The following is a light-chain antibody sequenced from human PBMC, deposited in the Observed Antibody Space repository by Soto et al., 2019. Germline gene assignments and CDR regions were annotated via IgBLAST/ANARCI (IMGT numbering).Light chain of an antibody. Sequence: EVVLTQCPVTLSLSPGERASRSCRASQFLSSYLAWYQQIPGQPPRLLIVSSSRRPTDVPARFSGSGSGTDFTLTISSLQSEDSAFYYCQQYGSSPRITFGQGTRLEIK. CDR3: QQYGSSPRIT. CDR1: QFLSSY. J-gene: IGKJ5*01. V-gene: IGKV3-20*01. CDR2: SSS.